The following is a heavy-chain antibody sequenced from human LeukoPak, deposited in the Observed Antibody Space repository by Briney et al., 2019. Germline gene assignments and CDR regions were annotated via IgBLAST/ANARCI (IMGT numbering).Heavy chain of an antibody. Sequence: GASVKVSCKASGGTFSSYAISWVRQAPGQGLEWMGRIIPLLGIANYAQKLQGRVTITADKATSTAYMELSSLRSEDTAVYYCARGAYYYDSSGYCLDYWGQGTLVTVSS. D-gene: IGHD3-22*01. V-gene: IGHV1-69*04. CDR2: IIPLLGIA. CDR1: GGTFSSYA. J-gene: IGHJ4*02. CDR3: ARGAYYYDSSGYCLDY.